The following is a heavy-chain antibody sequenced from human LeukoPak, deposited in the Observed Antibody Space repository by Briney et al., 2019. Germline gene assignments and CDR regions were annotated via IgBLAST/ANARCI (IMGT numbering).Heavy chain of an antibody. CDR1: GGSISTTGYY. CDR3: ARGPRNWGFDY. D-gene: IGHD7-27*01. J-gene: IGHJ4*02. V-gene: IGHV4-34*01. Sequence: SETLSLTCTVSGGSISTTGYYWSWIRQPPGKGLEWIGEINHSGSTNYNPSLKSRVTISVDTSKNQFSLKLSSGTAADTAEYYCARGPRNWGFDYWGQGTLVTVSS. CDR2: INHSGST.